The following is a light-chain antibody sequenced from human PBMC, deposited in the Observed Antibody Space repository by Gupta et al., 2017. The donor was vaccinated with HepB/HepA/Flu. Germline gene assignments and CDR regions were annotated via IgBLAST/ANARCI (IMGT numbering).Light chain of an antibody. CDR1: SSDVGGYNY. V-gene: IGLV2-14*03. CDR2: DVS. J-gene: IGLJ1*01. CDR3: SSYTSTSPPYV. Sequence: QSALTQPASVSGSPGQSITISCTGTSSDVGGYNYVSWYQQHPGKAPKLMIYDVSYRPSGVSNRFSGSKSVNTASLTISGLQAEDEADYYCSSYTSTSPPYVFGTGTKVTVL.